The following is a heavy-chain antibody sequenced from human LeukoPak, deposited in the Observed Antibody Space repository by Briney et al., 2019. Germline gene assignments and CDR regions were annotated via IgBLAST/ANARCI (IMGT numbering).Heavy chain of an antibody. Sequence: GGSLRLSCAASGFTFSSYAMSWVRQAPGKGLEWVSAISDSGGNTDYADTVKGRFTISRDNSKNTLYLQMNSLRAEDTAVYYCAKHMYNSGWYQADYWGQGTLVTVSS. CDR2: ISDSGGNT. D-gene: IGHD6-19*01. J-gene: IGHJ4*02. V-gene: IGHV3-23*01. CDR3: AKHMYNSGWYQADY. CDR1: GFTFSSYA.